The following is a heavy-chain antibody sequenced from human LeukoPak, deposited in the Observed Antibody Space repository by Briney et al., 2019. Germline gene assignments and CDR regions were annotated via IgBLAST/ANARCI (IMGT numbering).Heavy chain of an antibody. CDR1: GGSISSGGYY. Sequence: SETLSLTCTVSGGSISSGGYYWGWIRQHPGKGLEWIGYIYYSGSTYYNPSLKSRVTISVDTSKNQFSLKLSSVTAADTAVYYCAGPNYYDSSGYYLGIWGQGTLVTVSS. D-gene: IGHD3-22*01. V-gene: IGHV4-31*03. CDR3: AGPNYYDSSGYYLGI. J-gene: IGHJ4*02. CDR2: IYYSGST.